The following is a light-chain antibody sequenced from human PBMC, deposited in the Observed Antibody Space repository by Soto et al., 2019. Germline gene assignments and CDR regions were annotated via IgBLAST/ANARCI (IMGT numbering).Light chain of an antibody. CDR2: EVS. CDR1: SSDVGGYNY. Sequence: QSALTQPASVSGSPGQSITISCTGTSSDVGGYNYVSWFQHHPGKAPKLIIYEVSYRPSGVSARFSGSKSGDTASLTISGLQAEDEADYYCSSFTNTITRYAFGPGTKLTVL. CDR3: SSFTNTITRYA. V-gene: IGLV2-14*01. J-gene: IGLJ1*01.